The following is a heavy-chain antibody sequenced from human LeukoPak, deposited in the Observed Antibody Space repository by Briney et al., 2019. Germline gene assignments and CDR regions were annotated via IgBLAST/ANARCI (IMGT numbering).Heavy chain of an antibody. CDR3: ARAFSTYRSNWYADC. V-gene: IGHV4-30-2*01. Sequence: SETLSLTCAVSGGSISSGGYAWSWSRQPPGKGLEWIGYIYHSGSTYYNPSLKSRVTISLDTPQNQFSLKLSSVTAADTAVYYCARAFSTYRSNWYADCWGQGTLVTVSS. J-gene: IGHJ4*02. D-gene: IGHD6-13*01. CDR2: IYHSGST. CDR1: GGSISSGGYA.